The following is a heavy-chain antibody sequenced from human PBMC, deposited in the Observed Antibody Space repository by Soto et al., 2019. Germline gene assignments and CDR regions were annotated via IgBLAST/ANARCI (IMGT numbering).Heavy chain of an antibody. D-gene: IGHD6-6*01. J-gene: IGHJ4*02. Sequence: VQLVESGGGLVQPGRSLRLSCAASGFTFDDYAMHWVRQAPGKGLEWVSGISWNGGNIGYADSVKGRFTISRDNAKNSLFLQMNSLRADDRALYFCAKDIYSSSSGQDYWGQGTPVTVSS. CDR2: ISWNGGNI. V-gene: IGHV3-9*01. CDR1: GFTFDDYA. CDR3: AKDIYSSSSGQDY.